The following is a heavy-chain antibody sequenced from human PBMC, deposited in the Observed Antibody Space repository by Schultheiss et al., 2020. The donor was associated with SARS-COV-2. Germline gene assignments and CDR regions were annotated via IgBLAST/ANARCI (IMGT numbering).Heavy chain of an antibody. CDR3: ARGGPRYSSSWYVFDQ. CDR2: INPSGGST. D-gene: IGHD6-13*01. CDR1: GYTFTSYY. Sequence: ASVKVSCKASGYTFTSYYMHWVRQAPGQGLEWMGIINPSGGSTSYAQKFQGRVTVTRDTSTSTVYMELSSLRSEDTAVYYCARGGPRYSSSWYVFDQWGQGTLVTVSS. V-gene: IGHV1-46*01. J-gene: IGHJ4*02.